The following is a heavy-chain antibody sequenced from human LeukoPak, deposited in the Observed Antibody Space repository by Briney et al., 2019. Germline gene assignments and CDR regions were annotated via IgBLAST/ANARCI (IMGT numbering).Heavy chain of an antibody. CDR2: ISYDGSNK. CDR1: GFTFSSYG. CDR3: AKGGYSGSQNFDY. V-gene: IGHV3-30*18. J-gene: IGHJ4*02. Sequence: GGSLRLSCAASGFTFSSYGMHWVRQAPGKGLEWVAVISYDGSNKYYADSVKGRFTISRDNSKNTLYLQMNSLRAEDTAVYYCAKGGYSGSQNFDYWGQGTLVTVSS. D-gene: IGHD1-26*01.